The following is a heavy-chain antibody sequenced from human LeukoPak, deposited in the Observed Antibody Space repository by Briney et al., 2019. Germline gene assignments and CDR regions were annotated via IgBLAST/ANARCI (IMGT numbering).Heavy chain of an antibody. CDR3: ARGIRRIVGVPAAIVPPYYYYYGMDV. CDR1: GGSFSGYY. CDR2: INHSGST. J-gene: IGHJ6*02. D-gene: IGHD2-2*01. Sequence: PSETLSLTCAVYGGSFSGYYWSWIRQPPGKGLEWIGEINHSGSTNYNPSLKSRVTISVDTSKNQFSLKLSSVTAADTAVYYCARGIRRIVGVPAAIVPPYYYYYGMDVWGQGTTVTVSS. V-gene: IGHV4-34*01.